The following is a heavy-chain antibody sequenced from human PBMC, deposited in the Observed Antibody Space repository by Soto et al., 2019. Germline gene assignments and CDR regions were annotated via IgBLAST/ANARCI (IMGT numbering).Heavy chain of an antibody. CDR3: AKDGRTAAFDY. CDR2: MSYDGSKE. Sequence: QVQLVESGGGVVQPGRSLRLSCAASGFIFSDYGMHWVRQAPGKGLEWVALMSYDGSKEFYGDSVKGRFTISRDNSKNNLYLQMNSLSAEDSAVYYCAKDGRTAAFDYWGQGTLVIVSS. J-gene: IGHJ4*02. V-gene: IGHV3-30*18. D-gene: IGHD6-13*01. CDR1: GFIFSDYG.